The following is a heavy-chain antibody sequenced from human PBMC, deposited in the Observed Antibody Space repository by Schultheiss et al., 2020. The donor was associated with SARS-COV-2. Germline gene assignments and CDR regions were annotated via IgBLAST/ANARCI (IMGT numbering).Heavy chain of an antibody. CDR3: AATVRLGELSLGS. J-gene: IGHJ5*02. V-gene: IGHV1-69*10. CDR1: GYTFSNYG. Sequence: SVKVSCKASGYTFSNYGVNRVRQAPGQGLEWMGGIIPILGIANYAQKFQGRVTITADKSTSTAYMELSSLRSEDTAVYYCAATVRLGELSLGSWGQGTLVTVSS. D-gene: IGHD3-16*02. CDR2: IIPILGIA.